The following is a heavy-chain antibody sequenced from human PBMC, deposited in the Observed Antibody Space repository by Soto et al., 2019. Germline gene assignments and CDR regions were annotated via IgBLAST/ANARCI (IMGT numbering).Heavy chain of an antibody. V-gene: IGHV4-4*07. CDR2: IYTSGST. CDR3: ARQSCVATGTDVPNWFDP. Sequence: SETLSLTCTVSGGSISSYYWNWIRQPDGKGLEWMWRIYTSGSTNYNPSLKRPVTMSVDTSKNQFSLELSSVTAADSAVYYWARQSCVATGTDVPNWFDPWGQGTLVTFS. J-gene: IGHJ5*02. D-gene: IGHD5-12*01. CDR1: GGSISSYY.